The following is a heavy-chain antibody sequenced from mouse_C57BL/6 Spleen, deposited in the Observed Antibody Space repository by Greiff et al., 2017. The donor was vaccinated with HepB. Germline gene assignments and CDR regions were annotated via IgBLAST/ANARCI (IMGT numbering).Heavy chain of an antibody. J-gene: IGHJ1*03. V-gene: IGHV10-1*01. CDR1: GFSFNTYA. CDR2: IRSKSNNYAT. CDR3: VRHWGDGYSLGYFDV. D-gene: IGHD2-3*01. Sequence: EVQLQESGGGLVQPKGSLKLSCAASGFSFNTYAMNWVRQAPGKGLEWVARIRSKSNNYATYYADSVKDRFTISRDDSESMLYLQMNNLKTEDTAMYYCVRHWGDGYSLGYFDVWGTGTTVTVSS.